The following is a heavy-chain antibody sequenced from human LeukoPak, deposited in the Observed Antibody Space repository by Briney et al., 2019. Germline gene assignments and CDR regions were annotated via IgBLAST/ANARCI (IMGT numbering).Heavy chain of an antibody. CDR2: ISGGSDYI. D-gene: IGHD3-10*02. CDR1: GFTFSFYN. J-gene: IGHJ6*04. V-gene: IGHV3-21*01. CDR3: AELGITMIGGV. Sequence: GGSLRLSCAASGFTFSFYNMNWVRQAPGKGLEWVSSISGGSDYIYYADSVKGRFTISRDNAKNSLYLQMNSLRAEDTAVYYCAELGITMIGGVWGKGTTVTISS.